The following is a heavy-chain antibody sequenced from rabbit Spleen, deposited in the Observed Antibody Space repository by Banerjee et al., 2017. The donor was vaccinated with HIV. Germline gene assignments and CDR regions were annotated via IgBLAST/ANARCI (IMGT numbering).Heavy chain of an antibody. V-gene: IGHV1S40*01. J-gene: IGHJ4*01. Sequence: SLEESGGDLVQPEGSLTLTCKASRFSFSDRDVMCWVRQAPGKGLEWIACINASTGKPVYATWASGRFTISRTSSTTVTLRMTSLTAADRATYFCARDLVGVIGWNFYLWGPGTLVTVS. CDR2: INASTGKP. D-gene: IGHD1-1*01. CDR1: RFSFSDRDV. CDR3: ARDLVGVIGWNFYL.